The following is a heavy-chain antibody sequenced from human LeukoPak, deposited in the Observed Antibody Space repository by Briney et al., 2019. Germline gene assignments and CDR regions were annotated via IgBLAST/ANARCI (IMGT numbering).Heavy chain of an antibody. J-gene: IGHJ5*02. D-gene: IGHD3-10*01. V-gene: IGHV4-39*01. CDR2: IYYSGST. Sequence: SETLSLTCTVSGGSISSSSYYWGWIRQPPGKGLEWIGSIYYSGSTYYNPSLKSRVTISVDTSKNQFSLKLSSVTAADTAVYYCARLYRYYGSGSYYKGNWFDPWGQGTLVTVSS. CDR3: ARLYRYYGSGSYYKGNWFDP. CDR1: GGSISSSSYY.